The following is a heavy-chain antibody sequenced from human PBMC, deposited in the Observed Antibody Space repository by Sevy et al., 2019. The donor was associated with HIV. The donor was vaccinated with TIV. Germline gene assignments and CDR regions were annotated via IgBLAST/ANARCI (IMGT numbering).Heavy chain of an antibody. CDR2: IIPIFGTA. D-gene: IGHD6-13*01. CDR1: GGTFSSYA. J-gene: IGHJ6*03. Sequence: ASVKVSCKASGGTFSSYAISWVRQAPGQGLEWMGGIIPIFGTANYAQKFQGRVTITADKSTSTAYMELSSLRSEDTAVYYCARDGIAVAGDPQNTYYYYYMDVWGKGTTVTVSS. CDR3: ARDGIAVAGDPQNTYYYYYMDV. V-gene: IGHV1-69*06.